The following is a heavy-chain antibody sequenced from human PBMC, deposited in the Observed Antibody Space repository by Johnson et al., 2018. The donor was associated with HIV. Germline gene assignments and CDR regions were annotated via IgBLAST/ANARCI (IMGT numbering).Heavy chain of an antibody. J-gene: IGHJ3*02. Sequence: WVRQTPGKGLEWVAIISYDGGNKYYADSVKGRFTISRDNSKTTLFLQMKSLRPEDTAVYYCAREAYCSGGSCYDAFDIWGQGTMVTVSS. CDR2: ISYDGGNK. D-gene: IGHD2-15*01. CDR3: AREAYCSGGSCYDAFDI. V-gene: IGHV3-30*03.